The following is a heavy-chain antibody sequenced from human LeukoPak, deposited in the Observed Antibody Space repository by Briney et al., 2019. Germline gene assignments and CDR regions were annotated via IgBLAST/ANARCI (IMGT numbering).Heavy chain of an antibody. V-gene: IGHV4-39*01. CDR1: GGSISSSSYY. CDR2: IYYSGST. Sequence: SETLSLTCTVSGGSISSSSYYWGWIRQPPGKGLEWIGSIYYSGSTYYNPSLKSRVTISVDTSKNQFSLKLSSVTAADTAVYYCARGPIYDYVWVNMGDYYYGMDVWGQGTTVTVSS. CDR3: ARGPIYDYVWVNMGDYYYGMDV. D-gene: IGHD3-16*01. J-gene: IGHJ6*02.